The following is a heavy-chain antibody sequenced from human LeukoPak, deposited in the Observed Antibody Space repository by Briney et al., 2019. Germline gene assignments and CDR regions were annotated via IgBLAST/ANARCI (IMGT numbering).Heavy chain of an antibody. J-gene: IGHJ6*03. V-gene: IGHV1-46*01. CDR2: INPSGGST. Sequence: GASVKVSCKASGYTFTSYYMHWVRQAPGQGLEWMGIINPSGGSTSYAQKFQGRVTMTRDMSTSTVYMELSSLRSEDTAVYYCARGLGFGEPRGYYYMDVWGKGTTVTVSS. D-gene: IGHD3-10*01. CDR3: ARGLGFGEPRGYYYMDV. CDR1: GYTFTSYY.